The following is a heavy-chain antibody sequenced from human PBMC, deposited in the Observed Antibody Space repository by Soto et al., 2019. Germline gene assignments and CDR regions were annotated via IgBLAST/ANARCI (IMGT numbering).Heavy chain of an antibody. CDR1: GFTFSSYA. CDR3: ARDPTPYTDCSGGSCYVYYYYGMDV. J-gene: IGHJ6*02. D-gene: IGHD2-15*01. Sequence: QVQLVESGGGVVQPGRSLRLSCAASGFTFSSYAMHWVRQAPGKGLEWVAVISYDGSNKYYADSVKGRFTISRDNSKNSLYLQMNSLRAEDTAVYYCARDPTPYTDCSGGSCYVYYYYGMDVWGQGTTVTVSS. V-gene: IGHV3-30-3*01. CDR2: ISYDGSNK.